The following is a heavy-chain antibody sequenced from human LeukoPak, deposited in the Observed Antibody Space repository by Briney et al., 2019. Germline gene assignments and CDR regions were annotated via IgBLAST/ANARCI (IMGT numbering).Heavy chain of an antibody. D-gene: IGHD3-22*01. Sequence: PSETLSLTCTVSGGSISSSSYYWGWIRQPPGKGLEWIGRIYYSGSTYYNPSLKSRVTISVDTSKNQFSLKLSSVTAADTAVYYCARQSGYYSVDAFDIWGQGTMVTVSS. CDR2: IYYSGST. J-gene: IGHJ3*02. V-gene: IGHV4-39*01. CDR3: ARQSGYYSVDAFDI. CDR1: GGSISSSSYY.